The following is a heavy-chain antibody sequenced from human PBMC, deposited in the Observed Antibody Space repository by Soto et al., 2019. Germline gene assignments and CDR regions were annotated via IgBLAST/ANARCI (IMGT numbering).Heavy chain of an antibody. Sequence: PGGSLRLSCAASGFTFSDYAMHWVRQAPGKGLEYVSAISSNGGSTFYANSVKGRFTISRDNSKNTLYLQMGSLRAEDMAVYYCARAPQWQVPPFDYWGQGTLVTVSS. CDR1: GFTFSDYA. J-gene: IGHJ4*02. CDR3: ARAPQWQVPPFDY. D-gene: IGHD6-19*01. V-gene: IGHV3-64*01. CDR2: ISSNGGST.